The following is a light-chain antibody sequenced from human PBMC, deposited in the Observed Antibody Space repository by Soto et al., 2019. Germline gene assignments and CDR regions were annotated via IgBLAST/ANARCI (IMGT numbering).Light chain of an antibody. CDR1: NSNIGAGYD. V-gene: IGLV1-40*01. CDR2: RND. Sequence: QSVLTQPPSVSGAPGQRVTISCAGSNSNIGAGYDVHWYQQLPGTAPKLLIYRNDNRPSGVPDRFSGSKSSTSASLAITGLQAEDEADYYCHAYDTSLSGMLFGGGTKLTVL. J-gene: IGLJ2*01. CDR3: HAYDTSLSGML.